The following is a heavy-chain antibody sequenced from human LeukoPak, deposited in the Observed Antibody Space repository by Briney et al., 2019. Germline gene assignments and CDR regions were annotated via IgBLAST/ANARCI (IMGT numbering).Heavy chain of an antibody. V-gene: IGHV3-30-3*01. CDR1: GFIFANYA. CDR2: ISYDGATS. J-gene: IGHJ4*02. CDR3: ARTSGREKNFDF. Sequence: GGSPRLSCAASGFIFANYAMHWVRQAPGKGLEWVSLISYDGATSFYADSMKGRFTVSRDNSNNTLYLHLSGLKTEDTAIYYCARTSGREKNFDFWGQGTLVTVSP. D-gene: IGHD1-26*01.